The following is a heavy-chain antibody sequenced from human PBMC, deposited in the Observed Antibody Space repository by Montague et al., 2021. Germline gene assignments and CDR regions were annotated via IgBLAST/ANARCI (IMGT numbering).Heavy chain of an antibody. J-gene: IGHJ4*02. CDR1: GGSISSGGFY. CDR2: IYDSGST. D-gene: IGHD2-15*01. Sequence: LSLTCSVSGGSISSGGFYWSWIRQHPGKGPEWIGSIYDSGSTNYNPSLKSRPTLSRDTSKNQVSLRPTSVTAAETAVYYCARSGGYCSGGRCDTFDYWGQGTLVTVSS. CDR3: ARSGGYCSGGRCDTFDY. V-gene: IGHV4-31*03.